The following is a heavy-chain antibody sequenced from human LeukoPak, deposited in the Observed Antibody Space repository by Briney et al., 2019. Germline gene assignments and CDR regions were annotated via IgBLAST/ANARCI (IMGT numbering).Heavy chain of an antibody. V-gene: IGHV4-4*07. CDR2: IYTSGST. CDR1: GGSISSYY. J-gene: IGHJ4*02. D-gene: IGHD6-13*01. Sequence: SETLSLTCTVSGGSISSYYWGWIRQPAGKGLKWIGRIYTSGSTNYNPSLKSRVTMSVDTSKNQFSLKLSSVTAADTAVYYCARDLRYSSSWYHDYWGQGTLVTVSS. CDR3: ARDLRYSSSWYHDY.